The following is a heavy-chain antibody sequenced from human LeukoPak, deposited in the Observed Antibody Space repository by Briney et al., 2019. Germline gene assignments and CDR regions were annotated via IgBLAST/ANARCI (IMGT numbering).Heavy chain of an antibody. D-gene: IGHD1-26*01. Sequence: ASVKVSCKASGYTFTSYYMHWVRQAPGQGLEWMGIINPSGGSTSYAQKFQGRVTMTRDTSTSTVYMELSSLRSEDTAVYYCARDDHSGSYSWGFDYWGQGTLVTVSS. CDR3: ARDDHSGSYSWGFDY. V-gene: IGHV1-46*03. J-gene: IGHJ4*02. CDR2: INPSGGST. CDR1: GYTFTSYY.